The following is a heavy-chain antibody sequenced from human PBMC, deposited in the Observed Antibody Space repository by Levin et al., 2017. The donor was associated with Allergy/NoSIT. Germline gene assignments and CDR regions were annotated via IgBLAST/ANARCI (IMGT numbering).Heavy chain of an antibody. D-gene: IGHD4-23*01. V-gene: IGHV3-53*01. J-gene: IGHJ2*01. CDR3: ARDSGAMWDYVGYFDL. CDR1: GFTVSSNY. Sequence: GGSLRLSCAASGFTVSSNYMSWVRQAPGKGLEWVSVIYSGGSTYYADSVKGRFTISRDNSKNTLYLQMNSLRAEDTAVYYCARDSGAMWDYVGYFDLWGRGTLVTVSS. CDR2: IYSGGST.